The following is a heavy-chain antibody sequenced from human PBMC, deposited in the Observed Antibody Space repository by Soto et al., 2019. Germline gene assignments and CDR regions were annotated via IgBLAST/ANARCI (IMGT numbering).Heavy chain of an antibody. CDR2: ITRNSSQI. CDR3: PRLYSSGWYFDH. D-gene: IGHD6-19*01. Sequence: GGSLRLSCAAPGFTFRSFSMNWVRQAQGKGLEWVAYITRNSSQIYYADSVKGRVTISRDNGKNSLYLQMNSLRDEETAVYYSPRLYSSGWYFDHWGQGTLVTVSS. J-gene: IGHJ4*02. CDR1: GFTFRSFS. V-gene: IGHV3-48*02.